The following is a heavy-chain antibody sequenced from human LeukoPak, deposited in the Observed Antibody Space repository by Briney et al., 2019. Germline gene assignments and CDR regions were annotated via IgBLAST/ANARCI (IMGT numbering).Heavy chain of an antibody. CDR1: GYTFTGYY. CDR2: INPNSGGT. V-gene: IGHV1-2*02. D-gene: IGHD3-22*01. CDR3: ARVGYYYDSSGYYSFDY. Sequence: ASVKVSCKASGYTFTGYYMHWVRQAPGQGLEWMGWINPNSGGTNYAQKFQGRVTMTRDTSISTAYMELSRLRSDDTAVYYCARVGYYYDSSGYYSFDYWGQGTLVTVSS. J-gene: IGHJ4*02.